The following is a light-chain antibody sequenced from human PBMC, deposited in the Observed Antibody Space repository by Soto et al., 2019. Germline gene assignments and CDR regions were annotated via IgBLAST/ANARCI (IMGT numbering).Light chain of an antibody. CDR2: ETS. Sequence: HSALTQPASVSGSPGQSVTISCPGTSSDFGSYKFVSWYQHHPGKVPKVIIYETSQRPSGVSDRFSGSKSGNTASLTISGLQAEDEADYYCFSFTSTNTHVFGSGTKVTVL. CDR3: FSFTSTNTHV. J-gene: IGLJ1*01. V-gene: IGLV2-23*01. CDR1: SSDFGSYKF.